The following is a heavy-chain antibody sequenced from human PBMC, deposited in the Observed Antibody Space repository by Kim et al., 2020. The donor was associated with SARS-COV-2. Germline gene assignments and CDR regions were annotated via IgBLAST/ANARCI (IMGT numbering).Heavy chain of an antibody. CDR3: ARDYYGPDY. Sequence: GGSLRLSCAASGFTFSDYDMNWIRQAPGKGLEWLSNVNTRSTYITYADTVQGRFTISRDNAKNSLYLQMNSLRAEDTAVYYCARDYYGPDYWGQGTL. V-gene: IGHV3-11*05. D-gene: IGHD3-10*01. CDR1: GFTFSDYD. J-gene: IGHJ4*02. CDR2: VNTRSTYI.